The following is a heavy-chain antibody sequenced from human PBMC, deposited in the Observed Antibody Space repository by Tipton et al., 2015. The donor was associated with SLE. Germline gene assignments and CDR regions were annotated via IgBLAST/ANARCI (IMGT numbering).Heavy chain of an antibody. CDR3: ARIRWDALLGGRFDP. CDR2: IYYSGST. J-gene: IGHJ5*02. CDR1: GGPISSSSDY. D-gene: IGHD2-15*01. Sequence: TLSLTCTVSGGPISSSSDYWGWIRQPPGKGLEWIGSIYYSGSTYYNPSLKSRVTISVDTSKNQFSLKLSSVTAADTAVYYCARIRWDALLGGRFDPWGQGTLVTVSS. V-gene: IGHV4-39*07.